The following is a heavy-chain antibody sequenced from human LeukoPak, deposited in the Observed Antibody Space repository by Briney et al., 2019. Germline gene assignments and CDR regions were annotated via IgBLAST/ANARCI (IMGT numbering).Heavy chain of an antibody. CDR1: GFTFSSYA. D-gene: IGHD3-3*01. J-gene: IGHJ6*03. V-gene: IGHV3-30-3*01. CDR3: ARVGDFWSGYRRSYYYYMDV. CDR2: ISYDGSNK. Sequence: GGSLRLPCAASGFTFSSYAMHWVRQAPGKGLEWVAVISYDGSNKYYADPVKGRFTISRDNSKNTLYLQMNSLRAEDTAVYYCARVGDFWSGYRRSYYYYMDVWGKGTTVTVSS.